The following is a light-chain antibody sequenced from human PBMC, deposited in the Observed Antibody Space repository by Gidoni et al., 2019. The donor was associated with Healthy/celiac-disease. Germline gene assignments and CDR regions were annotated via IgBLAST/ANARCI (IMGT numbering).Light chain of an antibody. J-gene: IGKJ2*01. CDR1: QDNSNY. Sequence: DIKMTQSPPSLSASVGDRVTNTCQASQDNSNYLNWYQQKPGKAPKHLIYGASNLETGVPSRFSGSGSGTDFTFTISSLQPEDSATYYCQQYDNLPYTFGQGTKLEIK. CDR3: QQYDNLPYT. V-gene: IGKV1-33*01. CDR2: GAS.